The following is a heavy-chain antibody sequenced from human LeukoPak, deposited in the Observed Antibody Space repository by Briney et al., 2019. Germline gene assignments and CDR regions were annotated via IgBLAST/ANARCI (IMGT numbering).Heavy chain of an antibody. CDR1: GYTFTGYY. CDR3: ARDAGYSSGWTWGYYYYMDV. Sequence: ASVKVSCKASGYTFTGYYMHWVRQAPGQGLEWMGWINPNSGGTNYAQKFQGRVTMTRDMSIGTAYMELSRLRSDDTAVYYCARDAGYSSGWTWGYYYYMDVWGKGTTVTVSS. V-gene: IGHV1-2*02. J-gene: IGHJ6*03. CDR2: INPNSGGT. D-gene: IGHD6-19*01.